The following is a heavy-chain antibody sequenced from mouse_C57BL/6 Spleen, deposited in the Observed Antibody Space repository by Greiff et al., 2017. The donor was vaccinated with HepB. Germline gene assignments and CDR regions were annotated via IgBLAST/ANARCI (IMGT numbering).Heavy chain of an antibody. V-gene: IGHV1-82*01. D-gene: IGHD2-4*01. CDR3: ARLGYYDYDESYFDY. CDR2: IYPGDGDT. Sequence: VQLQQSGPELVKPGASVKISCKASGYAFSSSWMNWVKQRPGKGLEWIGRIYPGDGDTNYNGKFKGKATLTADKSSSTAYMQLSSLTSEDSAVYFCARLGYYDYDESYFDYWGQGTTLTVSS. CDR1: GYAFSSSW. J-gene: IGHJ2*01.